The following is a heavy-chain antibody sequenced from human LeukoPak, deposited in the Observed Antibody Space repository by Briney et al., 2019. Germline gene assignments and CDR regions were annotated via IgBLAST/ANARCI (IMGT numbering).Heavy chain of an antibody. CDR3: ARARIAGAGTDY. CDR1: GFTFSSYW. J-gene: IGHJ4*02. D-gene: IGHD6-13*01. CDR2: IKSDGSIT. Sequence: GGSLRLSCAASGFTFSSYWMHWVRQAPGKGLVWVSRIKSDGSITSYADSVKGRFTISRDNAKNTLYLQMNSLRAEDTAVYYCARARIAGAGTDYWGQGTLVSVSS. V-gene: IGHV3-74*01.